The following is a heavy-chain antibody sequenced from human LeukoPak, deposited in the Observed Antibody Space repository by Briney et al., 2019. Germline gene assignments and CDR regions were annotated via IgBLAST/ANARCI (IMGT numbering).Heavy chain of an antibody. CDR2: ISYDGSNK. J-gene: IGHJ4*02. Sequence: GRSLRLSCAASGFTFSSYGMHWVRQAPGKGLEGVAVISYDGSNKYYADSVRGRFTISRDNSKNTLYLQMNSLRAEDTAVYYCAKDGLTYCSGGSRYPADYWGQGTLVTVSS. V-gene: IGHV3-30*18. CDR3: AKDGLTYCSGGSRYPADY. CDR1: GFTFSSYG. D-gene: IGHD2-15*01.